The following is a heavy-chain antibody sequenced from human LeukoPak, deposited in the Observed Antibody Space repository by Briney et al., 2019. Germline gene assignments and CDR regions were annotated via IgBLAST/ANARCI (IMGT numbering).Heavy chain of an antibody. Sequence: GASVKVSCKASGGTFSSYAISWVRQAPGQGLEWMGRIIPILGIANYAQKFQGRVTITADKSTSTAYMELSSLRSEDTAVYYCARGHCSSTSCYDFDYWGQGTLVTVSS. CDR2: IIPILGIA. CDR3: ARGHCSSTSCYDFDY. CDR1: GGTFSSYA. D-gene: IGHD2-2*01. J-gene: IGHJ4*02. V-gene: IGHV1-69*04.